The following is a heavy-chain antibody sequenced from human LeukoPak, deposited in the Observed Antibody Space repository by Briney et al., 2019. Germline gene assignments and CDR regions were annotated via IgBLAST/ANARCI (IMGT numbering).Heavy chain of an antibody. J-gene: IGHJ4*02. CDR3: ARLEVGATLDY. CDR1: GGSISSGGYY. D-gene: IGHD1-26*01. V-gene: IGHV4-31*03. Sequence: PSETLSLTCTVSGGSISSGGYYWSWIRQHPGKGLEWIGYIYYSGSTYYNPSLKSRVTISVDTSKNQFSLKLSSVTAADTAVYYCARLEVGATLDYWGQGTLVTVSS. CDR2: IYYSGST.